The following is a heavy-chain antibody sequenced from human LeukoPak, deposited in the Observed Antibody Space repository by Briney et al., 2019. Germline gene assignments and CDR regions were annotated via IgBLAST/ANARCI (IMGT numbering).Heavy chain of an antibody. CDR1: GFTFSSYA. J-gene: IGHJ4*02. V-gene: IGHV3-23*01. CDR3: AKMGPKGNNFDY. Sequence: PGGSLRPSCAASGFTFSSYAMSWVRQAPGKGLEWVSAISGSGGSTYYADSVKGRFTISGDNSKNTLYLQMNSLRAEDTAVYYCAKMGPKGNNFDYWGQGTLVTVSS. CDR2: ISGSGGST.